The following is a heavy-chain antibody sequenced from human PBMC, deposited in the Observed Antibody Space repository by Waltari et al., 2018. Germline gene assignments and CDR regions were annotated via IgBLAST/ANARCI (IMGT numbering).Heavy chain of an antibody. CDR1: GFTFSGCG. CDR2: SRYDGSDK. D-gene: IGHD3-3*02. Sequence: QVQLVESGGGVVQPGGSLRLSCAASGFTFSGCGLHWVRQAPGKGLEWVTFSRYDGSDKYYADFVKGRFSISRDNSKNTVSLQMNSLRPEDTAVYYCVSEGVAIPVHMSIFDYWGQGALVAVSS. J-gene: IGHJ4*02. V-gene: IGHV3-30*02. CDR3: VSEGVAIPVHMSIFDY.